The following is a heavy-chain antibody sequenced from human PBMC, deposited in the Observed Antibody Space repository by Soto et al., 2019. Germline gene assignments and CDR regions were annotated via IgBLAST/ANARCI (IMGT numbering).Heavy chain of an antibody. D-gene: IGHD3-22*01. V-gene: IGHV4-59*12. CDR2: IYYDGSI. CDR1: GGSMSSFY. Sequence: SETLSLTCSVSGGSMSSFYWSWIRQPPGKELDWIGYIYYDGSINYNPSLKSRVTISIDASKNQFSLRLSSVTAADTAVYYCARSMLYSDGSNYSPFDYWGQGTLVTVSS. CDR3: ARSMLYSDGSNYSPFDY. J-gene: IGHJ4*02.